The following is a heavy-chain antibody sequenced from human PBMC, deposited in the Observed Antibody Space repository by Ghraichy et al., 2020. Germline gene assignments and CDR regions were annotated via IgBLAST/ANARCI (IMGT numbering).Heavy chain of an antibody. V-gene: IGHV2-5*02. CDR3: ARFLYASGSYRVLDY. CDR1: EFSLSTSGVG. Sequence: SGPTLVKPTQTLTLTCTFSEFSLSTSGVGVGWIRQPPGKALEWLALIYWDDDKRYRPSLKSRLTITKGTSRNQVVLTMTNMDPVDTATYYCARFLYASGSYRVLDYWGQGTLVTVSS. CDR2: IYWDDDK. D-gene: IGHD3-10*01. J-gene: IGHJ4*02.